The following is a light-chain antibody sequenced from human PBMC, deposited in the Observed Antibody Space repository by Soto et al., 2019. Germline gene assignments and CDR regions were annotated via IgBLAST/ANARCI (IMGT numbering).Light chain of an antibody. Sequence: EIVLTQSPATLSLSPGERATLSCRASQSVSSYLAWYQQKPGQAPRLLIYDASNRATGIPARFSGSGSGTDFTLTISSLEPADFAVYYWQQRSNWPPLNFGGGTKVEIK. CDR3: QQRSNWPPLN. J-gene: IGKJ4*01. V-gene: IGKV3-11*01. CDR1: QSVSSY. CDR2: DAS.